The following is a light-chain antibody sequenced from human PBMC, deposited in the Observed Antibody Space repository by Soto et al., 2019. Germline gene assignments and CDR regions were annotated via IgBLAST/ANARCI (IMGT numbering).Light chain of an antibody. CDR2: GAS. CDR3: QQDASSPLT. V-gene: IGKV3-20*01. CDR1: QSVRSNY. Sequence: PGERATLSCRASQSVRSNYLAWYQQKPGQAPRLLIYGASSRATGITDRFGGSGSGTDFTLTISRLEPEDFAVYYCQQDASSPLTVGGGPKVEIK. J-gene: IGKJ4*01.